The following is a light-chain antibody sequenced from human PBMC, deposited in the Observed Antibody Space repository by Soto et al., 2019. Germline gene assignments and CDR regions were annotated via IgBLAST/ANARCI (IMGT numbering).Light chain of an antibody. J-gene: IGLJ2*01. V-gene: IGLV2-14*03. CDR3: SSYTSSSTYVV. CDR1: SSDVGGYNY. Sequence: QLVLTQPASVSGSPGQSITISCTGTSSDVGGYNYVSWYQQHPGKAPKLMIYDVINRPSGVSNRFSGSKPGNSASLTISGLPAEDEADYYCSSYTSSSTYVVFGGGTKLTVL. CDR2: DVI.